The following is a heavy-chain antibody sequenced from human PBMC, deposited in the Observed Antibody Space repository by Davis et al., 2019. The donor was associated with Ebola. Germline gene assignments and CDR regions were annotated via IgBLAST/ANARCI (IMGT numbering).Heavy chain of an antibody. CDR2: INPNSGGT. Sequence: ASVKVSCKASGYTFTGYYMHWVRQAPGQGLEWMGWINPNSGGTNYAQKFQGRVTMTRDTSISTAYMELSRLRSDDTAVYYCARSADCSSTSCYEGYYYYMDVWGKGTTVTVSS. CDR1: GYTFTGYY. D-gene: IGHD2-2*01. J-gene: IGHJ6*03. CDR3: ARSADCSSTSCYEGYYYYMDV. V-gene: IGHV1-2*02.